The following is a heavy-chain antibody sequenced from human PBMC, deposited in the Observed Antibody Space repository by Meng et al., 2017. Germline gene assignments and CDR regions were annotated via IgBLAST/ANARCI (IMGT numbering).Heavy chain of an antibody. CDR3: TRDGYSDCSRTSCFDS. D-gene: IGHD2-2*01. J-gene: IGHJ4*02. CDR1: GYTLTSYA. CDR2: IDTKTGNP. Sequence: VPLVQSGSELRKPCASCKVSCKASGYTLTSYAINWLRQAPGQGLQWMGWIDTKTGNPTYVPGFTGRLVFSLDTSVSTAYLQISGLKADDTAVYYCTRDGYSDCSRTSCFDSWGQGTLVTVSS. V-gene: IGHV7-4-1*02.